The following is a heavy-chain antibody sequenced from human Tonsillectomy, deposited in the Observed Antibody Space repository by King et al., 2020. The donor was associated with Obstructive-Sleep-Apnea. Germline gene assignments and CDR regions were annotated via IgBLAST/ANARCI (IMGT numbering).Heavy chain of an antibody. Sequence: VQLVESGGGVVQPGRSLRLSCAASGFTFSSYGMHWVRQAPGKGLEWVAVIWYDGSNKYYADSVKGRFTISRDNSKNTLYLQMKSLRAEDTAVYYCARVGRVAGTMRNYFDYWGQGTLVTVSS. CDR1: GFTFSSYG. CDR2: IWYDGSNK. CDR3: ARVGRVAGTMRNYFDY. J-gene: IGHJ4*02. V-gene: IGHV3-33*01. D-gene: IGHD6-19*01.